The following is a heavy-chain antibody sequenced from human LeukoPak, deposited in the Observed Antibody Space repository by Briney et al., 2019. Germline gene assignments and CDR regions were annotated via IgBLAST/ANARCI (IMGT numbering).Heavy chain of an antibody. CDR1: GFTFTSSS. CDR2: ISSSSSYI. D-gene: IGHD1-7*01. Sequence: GGSLRLSCAASGFTFTSSSMTWVRQAPGKGLEWVSSISSSSSYIYYADSVKGRFTISRDNAKNSLYLQMNSLRADDTAVYYCARVILELPPLGYYYYMDVWGKGTTVTVSS. CDR3: ARVILELPPLGYYYYMDV. V-gene: IGHV3-21*04. J-gene: IGHJ6*03.